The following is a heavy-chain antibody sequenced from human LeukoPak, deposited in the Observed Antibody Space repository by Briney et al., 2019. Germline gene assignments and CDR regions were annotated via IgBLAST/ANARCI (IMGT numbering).Heavy chain of an antibody. CDR1: GFTFSSYA. V-gene: IGHV3-23*01. CDR2: ISGSGGST. D-gene: IGHD2-2*01. Sequence: GGSLRLSCAASGFTFSSYAMSGVRQAPGKGLEWVSGISGSGGSTYYAGSVKGRFTISRDNSKNTLYLQMSSLRAEDTAVYYCAKTVVPAAVSSYYGLDVWGQGTTVTVSS. J-gene: IGHJ6*02. CDR3: AKTVVPAAVSSYYGLDV.